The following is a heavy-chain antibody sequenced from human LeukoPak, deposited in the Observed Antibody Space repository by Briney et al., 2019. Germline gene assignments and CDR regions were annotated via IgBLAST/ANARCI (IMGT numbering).Heavy chain of an antibody. CDR1: GFTFSSYE. J-gene: IGHJ5*02. CDR3: AKGNVAGRQRAPPKEWFDP. Sequence: GGSLRLSCAASGFTFSSYEMNWVRQAPGKGLEWVSSISSSSSYIYYADSVKGRFTISRDNVKNSLYLQMNSLTAQDTAVYYCAKGNVAGRQRAPPKEWFDPWGQGTLVTVSS. D-gene: IGHD6-6*01. CDR2: ISSSSSYI. V-gene: IGHV3-21*01.